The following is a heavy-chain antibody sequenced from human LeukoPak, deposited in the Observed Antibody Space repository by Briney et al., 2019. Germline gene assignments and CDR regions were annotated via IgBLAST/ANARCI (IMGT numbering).Heavy chain of an antibody. CDR1: GFTFSTYW. CDR2: IKQDGSEK. D-gene: IGHD2-15*01. J-gene: IGHJ4*02. Sequence: GGSLRLSCAASGFTFSTYWMSWVRQAPGKGLDCVANIKQDGSEKYYVDSVKGRFTISRDNAKNSLYLQMNNLRAEDTAVYYCARSTPIDYWGPGTLVTVSS. CDR3: ARSTPIDY. V-gene: IGHV3-7*01.